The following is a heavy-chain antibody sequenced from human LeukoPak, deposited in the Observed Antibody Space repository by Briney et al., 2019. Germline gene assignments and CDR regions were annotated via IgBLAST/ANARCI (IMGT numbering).Heavy chain of an antibody. CDR2: MYYSGST. J-gene: IGHJ4*02. D-gene: IGHD6-13*01. CDR1: GGSISSSSYY. CDR3: ARSLLGIVAVGRGFDY. Sequence: SETLSLTCTVSGGSISSSSYYWGWIRQPPGKGLEWMGSMYYSGSTYYNPSLRSRVTMSVDTSKNQFSLRLSSVTAADTAVYYCARSLLGIVAVGRGFDYWGQGALVTVSS. V-gene: IGHV4-39*01.